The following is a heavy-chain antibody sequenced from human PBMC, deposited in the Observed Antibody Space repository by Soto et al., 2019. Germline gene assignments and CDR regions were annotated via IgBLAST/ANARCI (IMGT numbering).Heavy chain of an antibody. V-gene: IGHV2-5*01. CDR3: AHTTGSRGWAIIDY. D-gene: IGHD6-19*01. CDR1: GFSLSTIGVG. J-gene: IGHJ4*02. CDR2: IVWNDDK. Sequence: QITLKESGPTQVKPTQTLTLTCTVSGFSLSTIGVGVGWIRQPPGKALEWLALIVWNDDKRYSPSLSTRLTITKDTYKNQVVLTRTNMDPVDTATYYCAHTTGSRGWAIIDYWGQGTLVTVSS.